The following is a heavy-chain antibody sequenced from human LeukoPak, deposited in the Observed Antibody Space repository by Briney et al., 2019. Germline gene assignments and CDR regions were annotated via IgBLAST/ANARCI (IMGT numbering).Heavy chain of an antibody. Sequence: PGGSLRLSCAASGFTFSSYWMNWVRQAPGKGLEWVSNINGSGRDKYYVDSVRGRFTISRDNADNALYLQMNSLRGDDTALYYCARGVDSAIDWWGQGTLVTVSS. V-gene: IGHV3-7*01. J-gene: IGHJ4*02. CDR1: GFTFSSYW. CDR3: ARGVDSAIDW. D-gene: IGHD3-9*01. CDR2: INGSGRDK.